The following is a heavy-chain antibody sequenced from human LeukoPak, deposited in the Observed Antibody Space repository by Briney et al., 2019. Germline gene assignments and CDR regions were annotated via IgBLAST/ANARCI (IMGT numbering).Heavy chain of an antibody. CDR1: GRSISSGGYS. J-gene: IGHJ4*02. D-gene: IGHD5-12*01. V-gene: IGHV4-30-2*01. Sequence: TLSLTCAVSGRSISSGGYSWSWIRQPPGKGLEWIGYIYHSGSTYYNPTLKSRVTISVDRSKNQFSLKVSSVTAADTAVYYCARGSHHSGYDTFDYWGQGTLVTVSS. CDR2: IYHSGST. CDR3: ARGSHHSGYDTFDY.